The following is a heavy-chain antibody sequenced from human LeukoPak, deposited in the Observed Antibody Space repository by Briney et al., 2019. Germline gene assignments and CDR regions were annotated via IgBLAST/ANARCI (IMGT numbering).Heavy chain of an antibody. V-gene: IGHV4-59*12. J-gene: IGHJ3*02. CDR1: GGSISSYY. D-gene: IGHD6-19*01. CDR3: ARDRQGIAVAHDAFDI. CDR2: IYYSGST. Sequence: PSETLSLTCTVSGGSISSYYWSWIRQPPGKGLEWIGYIYYSGSTNYNPSLKSRVTISVDTSKNQFSLKLSSVTAADTAVYYCARDRQGIAVAHDAFDIWGQGTMVTVSS.